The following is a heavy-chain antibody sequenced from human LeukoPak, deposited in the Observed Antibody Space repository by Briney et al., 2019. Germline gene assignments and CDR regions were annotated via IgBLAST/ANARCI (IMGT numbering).Heavy chain of an antibody. Sequence: KPSETLSLTCTVSGYSISSGYYWGWIRQPPGKGLEWIGSIYHSGSTYYNPSLKSRVTISVDTSKNQFSLKLSSVTAADTAVYYCASPDVGASRDYWGQGTLVTVSS. CDR1: GYSISSGYY. CDR3: ASPDVGASRDY. CDR2: IYHSGST. V-gene: IGHV4-38-2*02. D-gene: IGHD1-26*01. J-gene: IGHJ4*02.